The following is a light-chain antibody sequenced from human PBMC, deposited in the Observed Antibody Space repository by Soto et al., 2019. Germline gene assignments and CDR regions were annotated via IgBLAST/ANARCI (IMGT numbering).Light chain of an antibody. CDR2: GAS. CDR3: QQHGDSPWT. CDR1: QSVSNNY. V-gene: IGKV3-20*01. Sequence: EIVLTQSPGTLSLSPGERATLSCRASQSVSNNYLAWYQQKPGQAPRLLIYGASNRATGIPDRFSGSGSGTDFTLTISRLEPEDFAVYYCQQHGDSPWTISQGTKVDIK. J-gene: IGKJ1*01.